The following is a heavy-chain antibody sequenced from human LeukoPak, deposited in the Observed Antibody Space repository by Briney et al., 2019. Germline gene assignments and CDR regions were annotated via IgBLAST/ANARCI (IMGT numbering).Heavy chain of an antibody. J-gene: IGHJ6*02. V-gene: IGHV3-74*01. CDR2: INSDGIST. CDR1: GFTFSSYW. Sequence: GGSLRLSCTASGFTFSSYWIHWVRQAPGKGLVWVSRINSDGISTTYADSVRGRFTISRDNAKNTPYLQMNSLRAEDTALYYCARGYYGMDVWGQGTTVTVSS. CDR3: ARGYYGMDV.